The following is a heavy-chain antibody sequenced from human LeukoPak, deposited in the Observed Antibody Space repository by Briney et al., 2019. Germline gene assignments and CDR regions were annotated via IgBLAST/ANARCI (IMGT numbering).Heavy chain of an antibody. CDR2: IYSSGST. J-gene: IGHJ4*02. Sequence: SETLSLTCTVSGGSISSYYWSWIRQPAGKGLEWIGRIYSSGSTNYNPSLKSRVTMSVDTSKNQFSLKMTSVTAADTAVYYCARTSISGTYDYWGQGTLVTVSS. CDR3: ARTSISGTYDY. D-gene: IGHD1-26*01. V-gene: IGHV4-4*07. CDR1: GGSISSYY.